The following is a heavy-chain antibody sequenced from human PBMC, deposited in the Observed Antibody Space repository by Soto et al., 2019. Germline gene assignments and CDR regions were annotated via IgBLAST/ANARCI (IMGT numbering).Heavy chain of an antibody. D-gene: IGHD2-2*01. V-gene: IGHV5-51*01. CDR3: ARRFCSSTSCYYFDY. CDR2: IYPGDSET. CDR1: GYSFSDYW. Sequence: GESLKISCKGSGYSFSDYWIAWVRQVPGKGLEWMGIIYPGDSETRHSPSFQGQVTISADKSISTAYLQWSNLEASDTATYYCARRFCSSTSCYYFDYWGQGALVTVSS. J-gene: IGHJ4*02.